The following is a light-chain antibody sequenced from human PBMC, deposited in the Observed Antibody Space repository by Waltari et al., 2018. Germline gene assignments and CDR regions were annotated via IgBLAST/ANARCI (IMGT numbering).Light chain of an antibody. CDR1: QSVSSN. CDR3: QQYNNWPRT. J-gene: IGKJ1*01. V-gene: IGKV3-15*01. Sequence: EIVMTQSPATLSVSPGARATLACRASQSVSSNLAWYQKKPGQAPRLLLYGASTRATGIPARFSGSGSGTEFTLTISSLQSEDFAVYYCQQYNNWPRTFGQGTKVEIK. CDR2: GAS.